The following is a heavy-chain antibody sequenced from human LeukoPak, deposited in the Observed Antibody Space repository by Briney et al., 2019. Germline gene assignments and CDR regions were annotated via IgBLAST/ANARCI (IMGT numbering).Heavy chain of an antibody. CDR3: ARAKSGSYYYYHGMDV. J-gene: IGHJ6*02. Sequence: QPGGSLRLSCAASGFTFSDHYMDWVRQAPGKGLEWVGRTRNKANSYTTEYAASVKGRFTISRDDSKNSLYLQMNSLKTEDTAVYYCARAKSGSYYYYHGMDVWGQGTTVTVSS. CDR1: GFTFSDHY. D-gene: IGHD1-26*01. CDR2: TRNKANSYTT. V-gene: IGHV3-72*01.